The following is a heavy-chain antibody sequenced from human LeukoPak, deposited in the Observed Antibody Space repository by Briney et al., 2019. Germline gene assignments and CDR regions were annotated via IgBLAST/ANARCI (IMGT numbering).Heavy chain of an antibody. CDR2: IYHSGSA. D-gene: IGHD6-19*01. CDR3: ASNRITVAKFDY. Sequence: SETLSLTCAVSGGAISSSGYFWSWIRQHPGKGPEWIGYIYHSGSAYYNPSLKSRVIISVDRSKNQFSLKLSSVTTADTAMYYCASNRITVAKFDYWGQGTLVTVSS. V-gene: IGHV4-31*11. J-gene: IGHJ4*02. CDR1: GGAISSSGYF.